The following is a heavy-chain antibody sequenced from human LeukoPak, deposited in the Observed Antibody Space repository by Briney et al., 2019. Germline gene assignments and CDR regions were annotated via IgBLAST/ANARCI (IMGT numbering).Heavy chain of an antibody. CDR3: ARDRYCSSTSCYLLRWFDP. CDR1: GYTFTSYY. CDR2: INPSGGST. J-gene: IGHJ5*02. Sequence: ASVKVSCKASGYTFTSYYMHWVRQAPGQGLEGMGKINPSGGSTTYAQKFQGRVTMTTDTSTSTAYMELRSLRSDDTAVYYCARDRYCSSTSCYLLRWFDPWGQGTLVTVSS. D-gene: IGHD2-2*01. V-gene: IGHV1-46*01.